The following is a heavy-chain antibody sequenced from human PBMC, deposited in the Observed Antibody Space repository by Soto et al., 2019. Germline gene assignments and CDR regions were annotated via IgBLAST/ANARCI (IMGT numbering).Heavy chain of an antibody. V-gene: IGHV1-2*02. Sequence: QVQLVQSGTEVKKPGASVRVSCKASEYSFGDYYLHWLRQAPGQGLEWMGWINLNDGGTNYARKFQGRVTMTSDKSITTVYMELISLRSDDTAVYYCVRDAPSQQSIFDRLGQGTLVNVYS. J-gene: IGHJ4*02. CDR2: INLNDGGT. D-gene: IGHD6-13*01. CDR1: EYSFGDYY. CDR3: VRDAPSQQSIFDR.